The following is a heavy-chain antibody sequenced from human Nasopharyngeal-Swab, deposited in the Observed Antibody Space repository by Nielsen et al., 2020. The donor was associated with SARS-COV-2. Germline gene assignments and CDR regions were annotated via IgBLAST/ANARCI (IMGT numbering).Heavy chain of an antibody. J-gene: IGHJ6*02. V-gene: IGHV1-2*02. CDR1: GYTFTGYY. CDR3: ARVGLVGARYYYGMDV. CDR2: INPNSGGT. D-gene: IGHD1-26*01. Sequence: ASVKVSCKAFGYTFTGYYMHWVRQAPGQGLEWMGWINPNSGGTNYAQKFQGRVTMTRDTSISTAYMELSRLRSDDTAVYYCARVGLVGARYYYGMDVWGQGTTVTVSS.